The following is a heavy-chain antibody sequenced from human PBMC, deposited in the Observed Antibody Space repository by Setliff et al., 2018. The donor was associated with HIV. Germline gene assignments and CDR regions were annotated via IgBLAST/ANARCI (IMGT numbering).Heavy chain of an antibody. Sequence: GSLRLSCAASGFTFSSYEMNWVRQAPGKGLEWVSYISSSGSTIYYADSVKGRFTISRDNAKNSLYLQMNSLRAEDTAVYYCARDDSNYRQHGMDVWGQGITVTVSS. V-gene: IGHV3-48*03. D-gene: IGHD4-4*01. CDR2: ISSSGSTI. CDR1: GFTFSSYE. CDR3: ARDDSNYRQHGMDV. J-gene: IGHJ6*02.